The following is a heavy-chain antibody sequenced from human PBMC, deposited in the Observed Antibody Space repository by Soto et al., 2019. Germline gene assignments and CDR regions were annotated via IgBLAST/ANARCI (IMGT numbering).Heavy chain of an antibody. Sequence: SETLSLTCTVSGGSISSYYWSWIRQPPGKGLEWIGYIYYSGSTNYNPSLKSRVTISVDTSKNQFSLKLSSVTAADTAVYYCASSLLTGYYQPYFDYWGQGTLVTVSS. J-gene: IGHJ4*02. D-gene: IGHD3-9*01. V-gene: IGHV4-59*01. CDR3: ASSLLTGYYQPYFDY. CDR2: IYYSGST. CDR1: GGSISSYY.